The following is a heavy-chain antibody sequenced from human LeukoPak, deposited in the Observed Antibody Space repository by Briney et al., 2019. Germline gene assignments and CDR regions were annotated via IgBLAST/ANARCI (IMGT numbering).Heavy chain of an antibody. CDR1: GLTFSSYA. CDR3: AKGDTTWELPHDY. D-gene: IGHD1-26*01. CDR2: MSGSGSIT. J-gene: IGHJ4*02. V-gene: IGHV3-23*01. Sequence: GGSLRLSCAASGLTFSSYAMSWVRQAPRNGLEWVSSMSGSGSITSYADSVRGRFTISRDNSKNTPYLQMNSLRAEDTAVYYCAKGDTTWELPHDYWGKGTLVTVSS.